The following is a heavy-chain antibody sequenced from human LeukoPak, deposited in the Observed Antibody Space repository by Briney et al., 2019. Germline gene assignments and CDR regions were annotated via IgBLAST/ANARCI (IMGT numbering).Heavy chain of an antibody. Sequence: SQTLSLTCTVSGGSISSYYWSWIRQPPGKGLEWIGYIYYSGSTNYNPSLKSRVTISVDTSKKQFSLKLSSVTAADTAVYYCARTGYDRSYFDYWGQGTLVTVSS. D-gene: IGHD3-22*01. V-gene: IGHV4-59*01. J-gene: IGHJ4*02. CDR3: ARTGYDRSYFDY. CDR2: IYYSGST. CDR1: GGSISSYY.